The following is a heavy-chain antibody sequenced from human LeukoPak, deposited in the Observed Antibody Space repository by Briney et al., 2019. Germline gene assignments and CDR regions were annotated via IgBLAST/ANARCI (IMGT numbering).Heavy chain of an antibody. CDR3: SRGGYHHGFDI. CDR2: IDNDGSDT. J-gene: IGHJ3*02. Sequence: GGSLRLSCVASGFTFRSYWMHWVRQAPGKGLVWISRIDNDGSDTIYADSVKGRFTISRDNAKNTLYLQMNSLRAEDTAVYYCSRGGYHHGFDIWGQGTMVTVSS. D-gene: IGHD3-16*02. CDR1: GFTFRSYW. V-gene: IGHV3-74*01.